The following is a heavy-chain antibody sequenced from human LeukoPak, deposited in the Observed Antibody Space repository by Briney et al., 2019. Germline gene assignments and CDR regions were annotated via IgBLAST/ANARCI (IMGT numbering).Heavy chain of an antibody. V-gene: IGHV1-2*06. J-gene: IGHJ4*02. CDR2: INPNSGDT. CDR1: GYTFTGYH. Sequence: ASVKISCKASGYTFTGYHMHWVRQAPGQGLEWMGRINPNSGDTNYAQNFQGRVTMTRDTSISTAYMELSRLRSDDTAVYYCARDYCSSTSCLFDYWGQGTLVTVSS. CDR3: ARDYCSSTSCLFDY. D-gene: IGHD2-2*01.